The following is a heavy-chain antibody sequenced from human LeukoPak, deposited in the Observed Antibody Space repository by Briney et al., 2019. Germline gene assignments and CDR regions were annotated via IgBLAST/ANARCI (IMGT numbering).Heavy chain of an antibody. J-gene: IGHJ5*02. Sequence: PSETLSLTCTVSGGSISSSSYYWGWIRQPPGKGLEWIGSIYYSGTTYYNPSLKSRVTISVDTSKNQFSLNLSSVTAADTAVYYCTRDYGADPNPLTWGQGSLVTVSS. CDR3: TRDYGADPNPLT. V-gene: IGHV4-39*07. CDR2: IYYSGTT. D-gene: IGHD4/OR15-4a*01. CDR1: GGSISSSSYY.